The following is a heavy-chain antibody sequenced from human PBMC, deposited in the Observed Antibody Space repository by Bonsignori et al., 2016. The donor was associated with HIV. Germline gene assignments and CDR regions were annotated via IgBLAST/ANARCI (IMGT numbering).Heavy chain of an antibody. D-gene: IGHD6-19*01. CDR1: GYTFTNYG. CDR2: ISIYNGNT. Sequence: ASVKVSCKASGYTFTNYGINWVRQAPGQGLEWMGCISIYNGNTNYAQNFQGRVTMTADTSTTTASLEIKNLRSDDTALYYCARDPEVVAGTTKGFDVWGQGTLVTVSS. V-gene: IGHV1-18*01. J-gene: IGHJ3*01. CDR3: ARDPEVVAGTTKGFDV.